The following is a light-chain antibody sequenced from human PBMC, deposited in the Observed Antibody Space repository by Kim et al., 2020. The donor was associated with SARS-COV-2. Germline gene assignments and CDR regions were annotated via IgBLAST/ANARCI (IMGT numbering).Light chain of an antibody. J-gene: IGKJ2*01. V-gene: IGKV3-15*01. CDR3: HQYNDWPPGDT. CDR1: QSISNN. CDR2: GAS. Sequence: EIVMTQSPATLPVSPGERATLSCRASQSISNNLAWYQVKPGQPPRLLIYGASTRATGVPDRFSGGGSGTDFTLTVSRLQSEDCAIYYCHQYNDWPPGDTFGQGTKLEI.